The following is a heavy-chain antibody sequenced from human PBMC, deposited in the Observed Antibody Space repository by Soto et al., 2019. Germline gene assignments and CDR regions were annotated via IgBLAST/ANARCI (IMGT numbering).Heavy chain of an antibody. V-gene: IGHV4-39*01. CDR3: ARRRLTIFGVDNWFDP. J-gene: IGHJ5*02. CDR1: GGSISSSSYY. CDR2: IYYSGST. D-gene: IGHD3-3*01. Sequence: PSETLSLTCTVSGGSISSSSYYWGWIRQPPGKGLEWIGSIYYSGSTYYNPSLKSRVTISVDTSKNQFSLKLSSVTAADTAVYYCARRRLTIFGVDNWFDPWGQGTLVTVSS.